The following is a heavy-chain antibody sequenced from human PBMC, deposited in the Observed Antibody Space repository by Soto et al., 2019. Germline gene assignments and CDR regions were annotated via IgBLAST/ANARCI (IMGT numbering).Heavy chain of an antibody. CDR1: GFKFNIFG. CDR2: IHHDGSTE. Sequence: QVYLEQSGGGVVQPGRSLRLSCVTSGFKFNIFGMHWVRQTPGKGLEWLARIHHDGSTEYHAESVKGRFIISRDDSRTTVYLQMNGLTSEDTGVYYCARDYGAYSGDHWGQGVLVTVTS. V-gene: IGHV3-30*19. D-gene: IGHD2-15*01. J-gene: IGHJ4*02. CDR3: ARDYGAYSGDH.